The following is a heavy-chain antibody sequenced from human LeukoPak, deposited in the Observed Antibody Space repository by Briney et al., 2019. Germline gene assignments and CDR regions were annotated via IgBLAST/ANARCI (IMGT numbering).Heavy chain of an antibody. V-gene: IGHV4-4*07. CDR1: GRSLSSHL. Sequence: WETLSLTCTVSGRSLSSHLWRWIRPPAGKGLEWIGRIFTSGSSNYKPSLNSRVTISDATSKHQFSLKRSSAAAADTAVYYCAREGGGSYNYWGQGTLVTVSS. CDR3: AREGGGSYNY. J-gene: IGHJ4*02. D-gene: IGHD1-26*01. CDR2: IFTSGSS.